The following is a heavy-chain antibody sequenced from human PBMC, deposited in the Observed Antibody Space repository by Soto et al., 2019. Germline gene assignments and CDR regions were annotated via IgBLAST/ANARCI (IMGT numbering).Heavy chain of an antibody. D-gene: IGHD4-17*01. Sequence: SETLSLTCTVSGGSISSSSYYWGWIRQPPGKGLEWIGSIYYSGSTYYNPSLKSRVTISVDTSKNQFSLKLSSVTAADTAVYYCARLNDYGDDYYYYGMDVWGQGTTVTVS. J-gene: IGHJ6*02. V-gene: IGHV4-39*01. CDR1: GGSISSSSYY. CDR2: IYYSGST. CDR3: ARLNDYGDDYYYYGMDV.